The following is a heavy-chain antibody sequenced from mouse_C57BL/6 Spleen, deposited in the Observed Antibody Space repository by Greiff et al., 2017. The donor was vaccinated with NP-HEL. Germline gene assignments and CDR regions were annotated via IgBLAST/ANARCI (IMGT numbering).Heavy chain of an antibody. Sequence: QVQLQQSGAELVRPGASVKLSCTASGYTFTDYYINWVQQRPGQGLEWIARIYPGSGNTYYNEKFKGKATLTAAKSSSTAYMQLSSLTSEDSAVYFCARDSNWYFDVWGTGTTVTVSS. D-gene: IGHD2-5*01. J-gene: IGHJ1*03. CDR2: IYPGSGNT. CDR1: GYTFTDYY. V-gene: IGHV1-76*01. CDR3: ARDSNWYFDV.